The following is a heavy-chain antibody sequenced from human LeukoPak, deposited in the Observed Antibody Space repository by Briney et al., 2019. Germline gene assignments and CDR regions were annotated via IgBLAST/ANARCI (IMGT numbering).Heavy chain of an antibody. Sequence: PSETLSLTCTVSGASISSYYWSWIRQPPGKGLEWMGYIYYSRSTNYNPSLKSRVTISVDTSKNQFSLRLTSMTAADAAVYYCVRGEGTGGDLWGQGTLVTVPS. D-gene: IGHD3-16*01. CDR3: VRGEGTGGDL. J-gene: IGHJ1*01. V-gene: IGHV4-59*01. CDR1: GASISSYY. CDR2: IYYSRST.